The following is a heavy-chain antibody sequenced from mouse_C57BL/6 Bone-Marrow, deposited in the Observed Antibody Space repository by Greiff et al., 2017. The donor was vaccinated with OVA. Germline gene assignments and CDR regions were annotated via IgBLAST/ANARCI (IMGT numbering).Heavy chain of an antibody. J-gene: IGHJ2*01. Sequence: VQLKESGPVLVKPGASVKMSCKASGYTFTDYYMNWVKQSHGKSLEWIGVINPYNGGTSYNQKFKGKATLTVDKSSSTAYMELNSLTSEDSAVYYCARYEYCNYFDYWGQGTTLTVSS. D-gene: IGHD2-12*01. CDR2: INPYNGGT. CDR1: GYTFTDYY. V-gene: IGHV1-19*01. CDR3: ARYEYCNYFDY.